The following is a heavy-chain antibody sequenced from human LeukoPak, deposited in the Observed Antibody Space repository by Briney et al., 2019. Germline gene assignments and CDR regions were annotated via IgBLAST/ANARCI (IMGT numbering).Heavy chain of an antibody. J-gene: IGHJ6*02. Sequence: GGSLRLSCAASGFTFSSYGMHWVRQAPGKGLEWVAVIWYDGSNKYYADSVKGRLTISRDNSKNTLYLQMNSLRAEDTAVYYCARLPGPPSDYYYYGMDVWGQGTTVTVSS. CDR1: GFTFSSYG. V-gene: IGHV3-33*01. CDR3: ARLPGPPSDYYYYGMDV. CDR2: IWYDGSNK.